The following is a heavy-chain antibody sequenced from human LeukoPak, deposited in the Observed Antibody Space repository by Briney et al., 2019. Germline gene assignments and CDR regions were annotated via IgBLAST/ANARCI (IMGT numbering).Heavy chain of an antibody. Sequence: GGSLRLSCAASGFTFTTYAMSWVRQAPGKGLEWVSTISGGGGTTYYADSVKGRFTISRGNSKNTLYLQMQSLRAEDTAVYYCAKGGSGSTFFDYWGQGTLVTVSS. J-gene: IGHJ4*02. V-gene: IGHV3-23*01. D-gene: IGHD6-13*01. CDR1: GFTFTTYA. CDR2: ISGGGGTT. CDR3: AKGGSGSTFFDY.